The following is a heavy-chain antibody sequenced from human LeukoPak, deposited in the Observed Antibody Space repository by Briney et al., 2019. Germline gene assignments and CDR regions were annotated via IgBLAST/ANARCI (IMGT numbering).Heavy chain of an antibody. D-gene: IGHD3-10*01. CDR2: IWYDGSNK. CDR1: GFTFSSYG. J-gene: IGHJ4*02. CDR3: AREGGWLGELLSPYYFDY. V-gene: IGHV3-33*01. Sequence: PGRSLRLSCAASGFTFSSYGMHWVRQAPGKGLEWVAVIWYDGSNKYYADSVKGRFTISRDNSKNTLYLQMNSLRAEDTAVYYCAREGGWLGELLSPYYFDYWGQGTLVTVSS.